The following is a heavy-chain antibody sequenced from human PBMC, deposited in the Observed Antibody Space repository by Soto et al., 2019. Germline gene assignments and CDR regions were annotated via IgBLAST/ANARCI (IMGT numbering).Heavy chain of an antibody. J-gene: IGHJ6*02. D-gene: IGHD2-2*01. V-gene: IGHV1-69*01. Sequence: QAQLEQSGGEVKKPGSSVKVSSKASRVAFSKFIVTWVRQAPGVGLEWVGGIIPVFGTANYAQKFQGRVTITADESTSTSYMEVNNLRSEDTAVYYCAKVRYSSPMGYYYGMDVWDQGTTVTVSS. CDR1: RVAFSKFI. CDR2: IIPVFGTA. CDR3: AKVRYSSPMGYYYGMDV.